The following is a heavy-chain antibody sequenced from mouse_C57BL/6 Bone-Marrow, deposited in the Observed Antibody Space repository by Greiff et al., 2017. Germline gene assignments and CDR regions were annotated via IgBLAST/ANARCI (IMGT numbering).Heavy chain of an antibody. J-gene: IGHJ2*01. V-gene: IGHV1-64*01. CDR1: GYTFTSYW. D-gene: IGHD1-1*01. Sequence: QVQLQQPGAELVKPGASVKLSCKASGYTFTSYWMHWVKQRPGQGLEWIGMIHPNSGSTNYNEKFKSKATLTVDKSSSTAYMQLISLTSEDSAVYYCARITTVVASFDYWGQGTTLTVSS. CDR3: ARITTVVASFDY. CDR2: IHPNSGST.